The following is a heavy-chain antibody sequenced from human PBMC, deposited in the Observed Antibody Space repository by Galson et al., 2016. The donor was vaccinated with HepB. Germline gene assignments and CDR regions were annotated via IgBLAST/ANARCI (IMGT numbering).Heavy chain of an antibody. CDR2: IAFDGSSQ. V-gene: IGHV3-30*18. CDR3: AKDQGPYFYCSGESCNYFYAMDV. Sequence: SLRLSCAVSGFTLSYYGMRWVRQAPGKGLEWVAVIAFDGSSQYYADSVKGRFPISRDDSKNTVYLKMNSLRPEDTAVDYCAKDQGPYFYCSGESCNYFYAMDVWGEGTTVTVNS. CDR1: GFTLSYYG. D-gene: IGHD2-15*01. J-gene: IGHJ6*01.